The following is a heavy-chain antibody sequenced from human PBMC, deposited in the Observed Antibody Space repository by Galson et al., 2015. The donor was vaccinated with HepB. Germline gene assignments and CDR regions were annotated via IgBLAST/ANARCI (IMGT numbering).Heavy chain of an antibody. CDR3: ARDPGPRDYDYVWGSKPIDY. CDR2: ISSSSSYI. D-gene: IGHD3-16*01. J-gene: IGHJ4*02. CDR1: GFTFSSYS. Sequence: SLRLSCAASGFTFSSYSMNWVRQAPGKGLEWVSSISSSSSYIYCADSVKGRFTISRDNAKNSLYLQMNSLRAEDTAVYYCARDPGPRDYDYVWGSKPIDYWGQGTLVTVSS. V-gene: IGHV3-21*01.